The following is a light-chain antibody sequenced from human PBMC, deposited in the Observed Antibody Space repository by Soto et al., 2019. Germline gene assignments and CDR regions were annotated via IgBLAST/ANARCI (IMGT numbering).Light chain of an antibody. J-gene: IGLJ2*01. CDR1: SSNIGSNA. V-gene: IGLV1-44*01. CDR2: SHN. Sequence: QSVLTQPPSASGTPGQRVTISCSGSSSNIGSNAVNWYQHLPGAAPRLLIYSHNQRPSRVPDRFSVYKSGTSASRAISGLQSEAEAEYYCAAWDDSLNGHVIFGGGTKVTVL. CDR3: AAWDDSLNGHVI.